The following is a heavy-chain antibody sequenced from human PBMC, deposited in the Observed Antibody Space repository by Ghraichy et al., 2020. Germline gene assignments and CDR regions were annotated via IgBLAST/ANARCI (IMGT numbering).Heavy chain of an antibody. J-gene: IGHJ4*02. V-gene: IGHV4-59*01. CDR3: ARGGYSGYELDFNY. CDR1: GGTLSKYY. Sequence: ESLNISCSVSGGTLSKYYWSWIRQSPEKGLEWIGYVYYSGSTMYNPSLKSRDTISVDTSKNQVSLDLRSVTSADTAVYYCARGGYSGYELDFNYWGQGTLVTVSS. CDR2: VYYSGST. D-gene: IGHD5-12*01.